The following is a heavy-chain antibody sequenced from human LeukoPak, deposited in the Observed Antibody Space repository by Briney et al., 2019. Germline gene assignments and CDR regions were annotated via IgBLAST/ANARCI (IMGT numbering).Heavy chain of an antibody. CDR3: ARTFVVVTAIDAFDI. J-gene: IGHJ3*02. D-gene: IGHD2-21*02. Sequence: GGSLRLSCAASGFTFNSYGMHWVRQAPGKGLEWVAFIRYDGSNKYYADSVKGRFTISRDNSKNTLYLQMNSLRAEDTAVYYCARTFVVVTAIDAFDIWGQGTMVTVSS. CDR1: GFTFNSYG. V-gene: IGHV3-30*02. CDR2: IRYDGSNK.